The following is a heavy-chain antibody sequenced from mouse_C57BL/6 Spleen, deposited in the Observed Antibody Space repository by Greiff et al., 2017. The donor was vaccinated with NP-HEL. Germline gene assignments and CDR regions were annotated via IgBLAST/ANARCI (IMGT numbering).Heavy chain of an antibody. CDR3: ARPLGPYYAMDY. Sequence: EVQVVESGGGLVKPGGSLKLSCAASGFTFSDYGMHWVRQAPEKGLEWVAYISSGSSTIYYADTVKGRFTISRDNAKNTLFLQMTSLRSEDTAMYYCARPLGPYYAMDYWGQGTSVTVSS. CDR1: GFTFSDYG. V-gene: IGHV5-17*01. D-gene: IGHD4-1*01. CDR2: ISSGSSTI. J-gene: IGHJ4*01.